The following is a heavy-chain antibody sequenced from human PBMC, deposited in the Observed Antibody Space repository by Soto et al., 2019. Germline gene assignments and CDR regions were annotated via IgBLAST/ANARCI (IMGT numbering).Heavy chain of an antibody. V-gene: IGHV3-30*18. CDR1: GFTFSSYG. CDR2: VSYDGSYK. J-gene: IGHJ6*02. Sequence: PXGSLRLSCSASGFTFSSYGMHWVRQAPGKGLEWVAMVSYDGSYKYYADSVKGRFTISRDNSKNTLFLQMSSLRGEDTAVYYCAKDREEYYYGMDVWGQGTKVTVYS. CDR3: AKDREEYYYGMDV.